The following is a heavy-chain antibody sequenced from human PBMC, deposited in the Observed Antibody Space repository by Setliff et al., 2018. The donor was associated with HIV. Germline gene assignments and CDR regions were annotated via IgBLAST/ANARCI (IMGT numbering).Heavy chain of an antibody. CDR1: GGSISSYY. V-gene: IGHV4-59*01. CDR3: ARFPSSTSFYYFDY. CDR2: IYYSGST. J-gene: IGHJ4*02. D-gene: IGHD2-2*01. Sequence: PSETLSLTCIVSGGSISSYYWRWIRQPPGKGLEWIGYIYYSGSTNYNPSLKNRVTISIDTSKKQFSLNLSSVTAADTAVYYCARFPSSTSFYYFDYWGQGTLVTVSS.